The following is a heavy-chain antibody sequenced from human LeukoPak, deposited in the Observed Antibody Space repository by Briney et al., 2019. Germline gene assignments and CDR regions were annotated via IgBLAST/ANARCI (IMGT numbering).Heavy chain of an antibody. CDR2: INGDGTST. J-gene: IGHJ4*02. Sequence: GGSLRLSCAASGFTFSDYWMHWVRQAPGKGLVWVSRINGDGTSTRYADSVKGRFTTSRDNAKNTVYLQMNSLSAEDTAVYYCAKLVGATTGIDYWGQGTLVTVSS. CDR1: GFTFSDYW. D-gene: IGHD1-26*01. CDR3: AKLVGATTGIDY. V-gene: IGHV3-74*01.